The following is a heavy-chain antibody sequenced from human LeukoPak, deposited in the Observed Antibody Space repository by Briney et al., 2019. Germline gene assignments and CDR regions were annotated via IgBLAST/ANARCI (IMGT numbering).Heavy chain of an antibody. D-gene: IGHD3-22*01. V-gene: IGHV5-51*01. J-gene: IGHJ3*01. CDR2: IYPDDSDT. CDR1: GYKFNAYW. Sequence: GESLKISCKSSGYKFNAYWIAWVRQMPGKGLEWMGIIYPDDSDTRYSPSFQGQVTISADKSVSIAYLQRSSLKASDTAMYYCARPNITSYYDSRGYDAFDVWGQGTMVIVSS. CDR3: ARPNITSYYDSRGYDAFDV.